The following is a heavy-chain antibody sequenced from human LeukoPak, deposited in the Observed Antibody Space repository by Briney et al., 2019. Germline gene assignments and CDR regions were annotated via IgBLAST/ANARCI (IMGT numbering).Heavy chain of an antibody. D-gene: IGHD2-15*01. CDR3: AKDYCSGGSCYSGVPDY. J-gene: IGHJ4*02. V-gene: IGHV3-23*01. CDR1: GFTFSSYA. Sequence: PGGSLRLSCAASGFTFSSYAMSWVRQAPGKGLEWVSAISGSGGSTYYADSVKGRFTISRDNSKNTLYLQMNSLRAEDTAVYHCAKDYCSGGSCYSGVPDYWGQGTLVTVSS. CDR2: ISGSGGST.